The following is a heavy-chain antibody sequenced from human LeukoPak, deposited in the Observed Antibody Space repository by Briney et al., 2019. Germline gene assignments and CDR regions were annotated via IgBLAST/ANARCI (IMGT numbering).Heavy chain of an antibody. Sequence: SETLSLTCTVSGGSISSYYWSWIRQPPGKGLEWIGYIYYSGSTNYNPPLKSRVTISVDTSKNQFSLKLSSVTAADTAVYYCARLAVCGGDCLAFDIWGQGTMVTVSS. J-gene: IGHJ3*02. CDR1: GGSISSYY. CDR2: IYYSGST. D-gene: IGHD2-21*02. V-gene: IGHV4-59*01. CDR3: ARLAVCGGDCLAFDI.